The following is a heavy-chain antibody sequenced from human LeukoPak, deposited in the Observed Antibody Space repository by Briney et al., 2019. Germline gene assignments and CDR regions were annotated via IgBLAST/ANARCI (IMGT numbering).Heavy chain of an antibody. Sequence: PGGSLRLSCAVSRFTVSSNYMTWVRQAAGKGLEWISVIYSGGSTYYADSVKGRFTISRDNSKNTLYLQMNSLRAEDTAVYYCAKDDLSAYRAPLGVVNHYWGQGTLVTVSS. J-gene: IGHJ4*02. D-gene: IGHD3-3*01. CDR3: AKDDLSAYRAPLGVVNHY. V-gene: IGHV3-53*01. CDR2: IYSGGST. CDR1: RFTVSSNY.